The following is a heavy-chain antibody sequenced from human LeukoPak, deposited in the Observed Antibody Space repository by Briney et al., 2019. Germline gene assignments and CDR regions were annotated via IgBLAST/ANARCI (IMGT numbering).Heavy chain of an antibody. V-gene: IGHV4-4*07. CDR1: GGSISSYY. CDR3: ARGSSGSGWSSYYFDY. CDR2: IYTSGST. Sequence: SETLSLTCTVSGGSISSYYWSWIRQPAGKGLEWIGRIYTSGSTNYNPSLKSRVTMSVDTSKNQFSLKLSSVTAADTAVYYCARGSSGSGWSSYYFDYWGQGTLVTVSS. D-gene: IGHD6-19*01. J-gene: IGHJ4*02.